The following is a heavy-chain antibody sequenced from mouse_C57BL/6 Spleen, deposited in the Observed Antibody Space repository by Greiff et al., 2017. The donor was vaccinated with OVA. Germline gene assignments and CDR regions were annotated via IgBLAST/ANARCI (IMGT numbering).Heavy chain of an antibody. Sequence: EVQVVESGGGLVKPGGSLKLSCAASGFTFSDYGMHWVRQAPEKGLEWVAYISSGSSTIYYAATVKGRFTISRDNAKNPLFLQMTSLRSEDTAMYYCARSATGCCDYWGQGTTLTVSS. CDR2: ISSGSSTI. V-gene: IGHV5-17*01. CDR1: GFTFSDYG. CDR3: ARSATGCCDY. D-gene: IGHD6-1*01. J-gene: IGHJ2*01.